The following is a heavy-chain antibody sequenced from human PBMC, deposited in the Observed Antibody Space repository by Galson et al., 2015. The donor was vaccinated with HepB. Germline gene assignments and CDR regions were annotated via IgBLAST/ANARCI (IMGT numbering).Heavy chain of an antibody. CDR1: GFTFTTYS. Sequence: SLRLSCAASGFTFTTYSFSWVRQAPGKGLEWVSSISSSGRYIYYADSLQGRFTISRDNAKNSLYQQMNSLRAEDTAMYYCVRADFGVAIPYTTFDFWGQGALVTVSS. J-gene: IGHJ4*02. CDR2: ISSSGRYI. V-gene: IGHV3-21*01. CDR3: VRADFGVAIPYTTFDF. D-gene: IGHD3-3*01.